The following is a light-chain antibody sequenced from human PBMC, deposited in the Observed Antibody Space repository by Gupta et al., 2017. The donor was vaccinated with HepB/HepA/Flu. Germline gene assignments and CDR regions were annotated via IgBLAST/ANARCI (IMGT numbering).Light chain of an antibody. CDR2: DDN. CDR1: NIGRKG. CDR3: QVWDTTSDHMV. J-gene: IGLJ2*01. Sequence: SSVLTQPPSVSVAPGKTARITCGGNNIGRKGVHWYQQRPGQAPVLLIYDDNDRRSGIPERFSGSNSANTATLTISRVEVGDEGDYHCQVWDTTSDHMVFGGGTKLTVL. V-gene: IGLV3-21*03.